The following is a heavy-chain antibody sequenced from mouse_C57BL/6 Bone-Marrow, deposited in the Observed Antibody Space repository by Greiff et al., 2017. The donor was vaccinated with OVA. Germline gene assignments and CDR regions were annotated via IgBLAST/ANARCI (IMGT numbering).Heavy chain of an antibody. CDR3: AKRGGSNPYAMDY. D-gene: IGHD1-1*02. CDR1: GFSLTSYG. CDR2: IWGGGST. Sequence: VQLQQSGPGLVAPSQSLSITCTVSGFSLTSYGVDWVRQPPGKGLEWLGVIWGGGSTNYNSALMSRLSISKDTSKSQVFLKMNSLQTDATAMYYCAKRGGSNPYAMDYWGQGTSVTVSS. V-gene: IGHV2-9*01. J-gene: IGHJ4*01.